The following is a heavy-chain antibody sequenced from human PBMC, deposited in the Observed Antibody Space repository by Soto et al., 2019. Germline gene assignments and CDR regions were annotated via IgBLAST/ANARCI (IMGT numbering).Heavy chain of an antibody. V-gene: IGHV4-39*01. CDR3: ARHLYFDWSLSAFDS. CDR2: IYYSGST. Sequence: PSETLSLTCSVSGGSISSSSYYWGWIRQPPGKGLEWIGSIYYSGSTYYNWSLKSRVTISVDASKNQFSLNLSSVTAADTAVYYCARHLYFDWSLSAFDSWGQGALVTVSS. D-gene: IGHD3-9*01. CDR1: GGSISSSSYY. J-gene: IGHJ4*02.